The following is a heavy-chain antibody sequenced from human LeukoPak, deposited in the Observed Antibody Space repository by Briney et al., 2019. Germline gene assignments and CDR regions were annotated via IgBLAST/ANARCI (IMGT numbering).Heavy chain of an antibody. V-gene: IGHV3-23*01. CDR3: ARADRLHGGPYLIGP. J-gene: IGHJ5*02. D-gene: IGHD2-21*01. CDR2: ISGSGGST. Sequence: GGSLRLSCAASGFTFSSYAMSWVRQAPGKGLEGVSAISGSGGSTYYADSVKGRFTISRDNSKNTLYLQMNSLRAEDTAIYYCARADRLHGGPYLIGPWGQGTLVTVSS. CDR1: GFTFSSYA.